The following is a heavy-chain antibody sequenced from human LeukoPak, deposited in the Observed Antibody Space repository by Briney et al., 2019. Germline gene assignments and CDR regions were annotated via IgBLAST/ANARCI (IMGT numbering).Heavy chain of an antibody. CDR2: ISWNSGSI. CDR1: GFTFDDYA. D-gene: IGHD6-13*01. CDR3: AKVASIAAAGPFDY. Sequence: GGSLRLSCAASGFTFDDYAMQWVRQAPGKGLEWVSGISWNSGSIGYADSVKGRFTISRDNAKSSLYLQMNSLRAEDTALYYCAKVASIAAAGPFDYWGQGTLVTVSS. J-gene: IGHJ4*02. V-gene: IGHV3-9*01.